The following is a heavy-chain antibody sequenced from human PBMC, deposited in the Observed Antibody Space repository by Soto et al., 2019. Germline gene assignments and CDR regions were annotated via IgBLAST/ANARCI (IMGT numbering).Heavy chain of an antibody. J-gene: IGHJ6*02. Sequence: QVQLQESGPGLVKPSETLSLTCTVSGGSISSYYWSWIRQPPGKGLEWIGYIYYSGSTNYNPSLTSRVTISVDTSKNQFSLKLSSVTAADTAVYYCARSSSDYYYGMDVWGQGTTVTVSS. CDR3: ARSSSDYYYGMDV. D-gene: IGHD6-6*01. CDR2: IYYSGST. V-gene: IGHV4-59*01. CDR1: GGSISSYY.